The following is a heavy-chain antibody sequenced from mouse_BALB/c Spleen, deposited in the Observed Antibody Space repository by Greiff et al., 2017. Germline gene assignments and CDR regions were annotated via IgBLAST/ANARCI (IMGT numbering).Heavy chain of an antibody. V-gene: IGHV1-66*01. CDR2: IFPGSGNT. CDR1: GYSFTSYY. D-gene: IGHD4-1*01. J-gene: IGHJ4*01. CDR3: ARENWDVDAMDY. Sequence: QVQLQQPGPELVKPGASVKISCKASGYSFTSYYIHWVKQRPGQGLEWIGWIFPGSGNTKYNEKFKGKATLTADTSSSTAYMQLSSLTSEDSAVYFCARENWDVDAMDYWGQGTSVTVSS.